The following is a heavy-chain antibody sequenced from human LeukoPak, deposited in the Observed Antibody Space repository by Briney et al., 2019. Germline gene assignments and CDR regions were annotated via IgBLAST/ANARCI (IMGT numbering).Heavy chain of an antibody. CDR2: IKQDGSEK. J-gene: IGHJ4*02. Sequence: GGSLRLSCAASGFTFSSYWMSWVRQAPGKGLEWVANIKQDGSEKYYVDSVKGRFTISRDNAKNSLYLQMNSLRAEDTAVYYCAKDLGGLYSYGSFDYWGQGTLVTVSS. D-gene: IGHD5-18*01. CDR3: AKDLGGLYSYGSFDY. V-gene: IGHV3-7*03. CDR1: GFTFSSYW.